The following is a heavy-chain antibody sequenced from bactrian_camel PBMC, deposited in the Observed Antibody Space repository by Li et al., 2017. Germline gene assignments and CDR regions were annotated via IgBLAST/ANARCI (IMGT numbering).Heavy chain of an antibody. CDR2: IYTGTGLTYSGVT. Sequence: DVQLVESGGGSVQAGGSLRLSCSVSGYSISGNIGNTVTWFRQPSGKEREGVATIYTGTGLTYSGVTNYADSVKGRFTISQDNAKNTVYLQMNSLKPEDTGVYYCAADPCGATYRQTGLSFGYWGQGTQVTVS. CDR1: GYSISGNI. CDR3: AADPCGATYRQTGLSFGY. D-gene: IGHD1*01. J-gene: IGHJ6*01. V-gene: IGHV3S40*01.